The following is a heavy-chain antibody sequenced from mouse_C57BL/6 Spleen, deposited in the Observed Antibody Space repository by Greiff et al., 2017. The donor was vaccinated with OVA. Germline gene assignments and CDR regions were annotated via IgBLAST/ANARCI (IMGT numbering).Heavy chain of an antibody. Sequence: VQLQQSGAELVRPGTSVKMSCKASGYTFTNYWIGWAKQRPGHGLEWIGDIYPGGGYTNYNEKFKGKATLTADKSSSTAYMQFSSLTSEDSAIYYCARFYYGSGGYFVYWGQGTTLTVSS. V-gene: IGHV1-63*01. D-gene: IGHD1-1*01. J-gene: IGHJ2*01. CDR1: GYTFTNYW. CDR3: ARFYYGSGGYFVY. CDR2: IYPGGGYT.